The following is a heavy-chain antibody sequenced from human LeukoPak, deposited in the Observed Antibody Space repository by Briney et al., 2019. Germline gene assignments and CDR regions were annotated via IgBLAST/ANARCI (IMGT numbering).Heavy chain of an antibody. CDR1: GFTFSNYD. Sequence: GGSLRLSCAASGFTFSNYDMHWVRQATGKGLEWVSGIGTAGDIYYPGSVKGRFTISRDNSKNTLYLQMNGLRAEDTAVYYCAKAAATDDYWGLGTLVTVAS. CDR2: IGTAGDI. CDR3: AKAAATDDY. D-gene: IGHD6-25*01. J-gene: IGHJ4*02. V-gene: IGHV3-13*01.